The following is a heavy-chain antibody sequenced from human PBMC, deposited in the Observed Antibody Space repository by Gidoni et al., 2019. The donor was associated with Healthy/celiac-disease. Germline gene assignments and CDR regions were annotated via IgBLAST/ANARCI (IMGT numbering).Heavy chain of an antibody. V-gene: IGHV3-23*01. CDR1: GCTFSTYA. CDR3: AKLPQWLAPTFDY. D-gene: IGHD6-19*01. CDR2: ISGSGGST. Sequence: EVQLLESGGGLVQPGGSLRLSCAASGCTFSTYAMSGVRQAPGKGLEWVSAISGSGGSTYYADSVKGRFTISRDNAKNTLYLQMNSLRAEDTAVYYCAKLPQWLAPTFDYWGQGTLVTVSS. J-gene: IGHJ4*02.